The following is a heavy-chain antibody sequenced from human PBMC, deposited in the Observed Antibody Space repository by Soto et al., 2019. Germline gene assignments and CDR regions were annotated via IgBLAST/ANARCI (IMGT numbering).Heavy chain of an antibody. CDR1: GGSISSSSYY. CDR2: IYYRGST. Sequence: QLQLQESGPGLVKPSETLSLTCTVSGGSISSSSYYWGWIRQPPGKGLEWIGGIYYRGSTYYNPSLKCRVTISVDTSKNQFSLKLSSVTAADTAVYYCASAYYDFWSGYLSAFDIWGQGTMVTVSS. J-gene: IGHJ3*02. D-gene: IGHD3-3*01. V-gene: IGHV4-39*01. CDR3: ASAYYDFWSGYLSAFDI.